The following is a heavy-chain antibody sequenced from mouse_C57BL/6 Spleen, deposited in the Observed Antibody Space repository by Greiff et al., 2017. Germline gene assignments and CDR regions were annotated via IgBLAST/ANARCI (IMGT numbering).Heavy chain of an antibody. J-gene: IGHJ1*03. CDR1: GYTFTSYW. CDR2: INPSNGGT. Sequence: QVQLKQPGTELVKPGASVKLSCKASGYTFTSYWMHWVKQRPGQGLEWIGNINPSNGGTNYNEKFKSKATLTVDKSSSTAYMQLSSLTSEDSAVYYCARSKGFNWYFDVWGTGTTVTVSS. V-gene: IGHV1-53*01. CDR3: ARSKGFNWYFDV.